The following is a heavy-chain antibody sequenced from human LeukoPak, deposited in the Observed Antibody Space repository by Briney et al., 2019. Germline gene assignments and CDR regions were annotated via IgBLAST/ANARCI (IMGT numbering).Heavy chain of an antibody. J-gene: IGHJ5*02. CDR2: MNPNSGNT. CDR3: ARGVNIANWFDP. CDR1: GYTFTSYD. Sequence: GASVKVSCKASGYTFTSYDINWVRQATGQGLEWMGWMNPNSGNTGYAQKFQGRVTITRNTSISTAYMELSSLRSEDTAVYYCARGVNIANWFDPWGQGTLVTVSS. D-gene: IGHD6-13*01. V-gene: IGHV1-8*03.